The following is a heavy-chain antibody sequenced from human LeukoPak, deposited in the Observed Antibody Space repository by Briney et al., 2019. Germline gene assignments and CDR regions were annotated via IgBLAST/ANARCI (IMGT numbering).Heavy chain of an antibody. V-gene: IGHV3-33*01. D-gene: IGHD3-3*01. Sequence: GGSLRLSCAASGFTFSSYGMPWVRQAPGKGLEWVAVIWYDGSNKYYADSVKGRFTISRDNSKNTLYLQMNSLRAEVTAVYYCARDTSATYYDFWSGYYEGETQGMDVWGQGTTVTVSS. CDR2: IWYDGSNK. CDR3: ARDTSATYYDFWSGYYEGETQGMDV. CDR1: GFTFSSYG. J-gene: IGHJ6*02.